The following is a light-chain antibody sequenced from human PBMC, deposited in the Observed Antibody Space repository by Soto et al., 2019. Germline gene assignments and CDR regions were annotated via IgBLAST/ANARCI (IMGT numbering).Light chain of an antibody. CDR1: QSVGNN. J-gene: IGKJ2*01. CDR2: DTS. CDR3: QQYTKWPPNT. Sequence: EMVMTQSPATLSVSPGEGATLSCRASQSVGNNLAWCQQKPGQAPRLLIYDTSTRATGIPTRFSGSGSGTDFTLTISSLQSEDFAVYYCQQYTKWPPNTFGQGTKLEIK. V-gene: IGKV3-15*01.